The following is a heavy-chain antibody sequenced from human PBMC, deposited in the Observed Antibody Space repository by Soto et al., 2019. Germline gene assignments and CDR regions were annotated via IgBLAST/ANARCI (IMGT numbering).Heavy chain of an antibody. Sequence: QVQLVESGGGVVQPGRSLRLSCATSGFTFSSYALHWVRQAPGKGLEGVAVISYDASKGYYADSVKGRFTISRDNSMNTLHLQMSGLRPEDTAVYYGVRDAGVQVWYLDTWRQGQLVTVSS. CDR1: GFTFSSYA. J-gene: IGHJ4*02. V-gene: IGHV3-30*04. CDR2: ISYDASKG. CDR3: VRDAGVQVWYLDT.